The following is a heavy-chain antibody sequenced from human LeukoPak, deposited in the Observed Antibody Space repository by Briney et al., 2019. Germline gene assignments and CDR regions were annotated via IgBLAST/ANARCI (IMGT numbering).Heavy chain of an antibody. CDR3: ARATHYYYYMDV. Sequence: GGSLRLSCAASGSTFSSYWMSWVRQAPGKGLEWVANIKQDGSEKYYVDSVKGRFTISRDNAKNSLYLQMNSLRAEDTAVYYCARATHYYYYMDVWGKGTTVTVSS. CDR2: IKQDGSEK. J-gene: IGHJ6*03. CDR1: GSTFSSYW. V-gene: IGHV3-7*01.